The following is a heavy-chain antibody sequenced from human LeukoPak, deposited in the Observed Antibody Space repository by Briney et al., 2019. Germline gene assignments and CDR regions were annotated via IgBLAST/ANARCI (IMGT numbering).Heavy chain of an antibody. V-gene: IGHV1-18*01. J-gene: IGHJ4*02. CDR3: ARGPDTIFGVVTPAH. D-gene: IGHD3-3*01. CDR2: ISAYNGNT. CDR1: GYTFTSYG. Sequence: GASVKVSCKASGYTFTSYGISWVRQAPGQGPEWMGWISAYNGNTNYAQKLQGRVTMTTDTSPSTAYMELRSLRSDDTAVYYCARGPDTIFGVVTPAHWGQGTLVTVSS.